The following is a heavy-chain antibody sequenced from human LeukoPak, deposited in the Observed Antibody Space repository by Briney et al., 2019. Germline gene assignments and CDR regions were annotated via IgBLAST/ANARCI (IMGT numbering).Heavy chain of an antibody. Sequence: SETLSLTCAVSGGSISSGGYSWSWIRQPPGKGLEWIGYIYHSGSTYYNPSLKSRVTISVDRSKNQFSLKLSSVTAADTAVYYCARYSTYSHVWSNYYDRMYNWFDVWGQGTRVIVSS. CDR3: ARYSTYSHVWSNYYDRMYNWFDV. D-gene: IGHD3-3*01. J-gene: IGHJ5*02. CDR2: IYHSGST. V-gene: IGHV4-30-2*01. CDR1: GGSISSGGYS.